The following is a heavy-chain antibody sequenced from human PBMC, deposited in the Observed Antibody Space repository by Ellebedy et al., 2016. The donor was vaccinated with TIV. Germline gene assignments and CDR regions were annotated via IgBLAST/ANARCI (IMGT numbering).Heavy chain of an antibody. Sequence: GESLKISCAASGFTFSPYAMSWVRQAPGKGPEWVSGIFGSGGKRYADSVKGRFTISRDNSKRTVDLQMDSLRAEDTAIYFCAKDRTPGDGYWVFDNWGQGTLVSVSS. CDR3: AKDRTPGDGYWVFDN. J-gene: IGHJ4*02. CDR2: IFGSGGKR. CDR1: GFTFSPYA. D-gene: IGHD3-22*01. V-gene: IGHV3-23*01.